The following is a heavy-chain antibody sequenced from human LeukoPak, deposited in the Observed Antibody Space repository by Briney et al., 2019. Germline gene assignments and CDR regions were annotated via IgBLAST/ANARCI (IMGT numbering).Heavy chain of an antibody. CDR2: IDPNSGDT. J-gene: IGHJ4*02. CDR3: ARDIGGSFLVGH. D-gene: IGHD1-26*01. V-gene: IGHV1-2*02. Sequence: ASVKVSCKTSGYTFSGYYLHWVRQAPGRGLEWMGWIDPNSGDTHHAQKFQGRVNMTRDMSISTAYMELNSLKYNDTAVYYCARDIGGSFLVGHWGQGTQVTVSS. CDR1: GYTFSGYY.